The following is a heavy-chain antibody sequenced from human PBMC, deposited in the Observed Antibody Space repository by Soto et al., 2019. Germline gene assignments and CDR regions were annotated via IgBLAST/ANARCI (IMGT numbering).Heavy chain of an antibody. CDR1: GFTFSSYA. CDR3: AKEPSYSSGWSPIDY. D-gene: IGHD6-19*01. Sequence: GGSLRLSCAASGFTFSSYAMSWVRQAPGKGLEWVSAISGSGGSTYYADSVKGRFTISRDNSKNTLYLQMNSLRAEDTAVYYCAKEPSYSSGWSPIDYWGQGTLVTVPS. V-gene: IGHV3-23*01. J-gene: IGHJ4*02. CDR2: ISGSGGST.